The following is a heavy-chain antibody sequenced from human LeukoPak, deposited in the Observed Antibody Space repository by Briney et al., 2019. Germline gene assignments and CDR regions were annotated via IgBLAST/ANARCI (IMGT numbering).Heavy chain of an antibody. CDR2: IKQDGSEK. J-gene: IGHJ4*02. CDR1: GFTFSSYS. D-gene: IGHD3-22*01. V-gene: IGHV3-7*01. CDR3: ARSKITMIVSAFDY. Sequence: AGGSLRLSCAASGFTFSSYSMNWVRQAPGKGLEWVANIKQDGSEKYYVDSVKGRFTISRDNAKNSLYLQMNSLRAEDTAVYYCARSKITMIVSAFDYWGQGTLVTVSS.